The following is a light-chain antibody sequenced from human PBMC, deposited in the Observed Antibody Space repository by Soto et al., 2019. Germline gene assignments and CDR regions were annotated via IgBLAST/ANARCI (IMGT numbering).Light chain of an antibody. CDR1: QGISSY. Sequence: AIRMTQSPSSLSASTGDRVTITCRASQGISSYLAWYQQKPGKAPKLLIYAASTLQSGVPSRFSGSASGTDVTLTISCLQSEDFETYYCQQYYSYPRVTFGPGTKVDIK. CDR3: QQYYSYPRVT. CDR2: AAS. J-gene: IGKJ3*01. V-gene: IGKV1-8*01.